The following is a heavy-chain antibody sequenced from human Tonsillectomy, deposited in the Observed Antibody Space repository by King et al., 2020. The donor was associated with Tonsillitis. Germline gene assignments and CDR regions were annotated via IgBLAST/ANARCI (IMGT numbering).Heavy chain of an antibody. Sequence: VQLVESGAEVKKPGASVKVSCKASGYTFTGYYIHWVRQAPGQGLEWMGWINPNSGGTNYAQKFQGRVTMTRDTSISTAYMELSRLRSDDTAVYYCTRDFAYCGGDCFPSGDAFEIWGQGAMVTVSS. CDR1: GYTFTGYY. V-gene: IGHV1-2*02. CDR2: INPNSGGT. CDR3: TRDFAYCGGDCFPSGDAFEI. J-gene: IGHJ3*02. D-gene: IGHD2-21*02.